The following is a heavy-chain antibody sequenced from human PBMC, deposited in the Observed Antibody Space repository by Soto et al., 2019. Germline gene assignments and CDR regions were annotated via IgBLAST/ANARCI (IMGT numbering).Heavy chain of an antibody. D-gene: IGHD3-10*01. CDR2: ISYDGSNK. V-gene: IGHV3-30*04. CDR1: GFTFSSYA. CDR3: ASDFRPFYYYYGMDV. Sequence: GGSLRLSCAASGFTFSSYAMHWVRQAPGKGLEWVAVISYDGSNKYYADSVKGRFTISRDNAKNTLYLQMNSLRAEDTAVYYCASDFRPFYYYYGMDVWGQGTTVTVSS. J-gene: IGHJ6*02.